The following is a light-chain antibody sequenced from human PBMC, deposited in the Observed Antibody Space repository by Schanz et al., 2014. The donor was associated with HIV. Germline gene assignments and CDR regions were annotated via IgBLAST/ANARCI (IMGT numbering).Light chain of an antibody. CDR3: QQYNSYSYT. CDR1: QGISSY. J-gene: IGKJ2*01. CDR2: AAS. V-gene: IGKV1-9*01. Sequence: IQLTQSPSSLSASVGDRVTITCRASQGISSYLAWYQQKPGKAPKRLIYAASSLQSGVPSRFVGGGSGTEFTLTISSLQPDDFATYYCQQYNSYSYTFGQGTKLEI.